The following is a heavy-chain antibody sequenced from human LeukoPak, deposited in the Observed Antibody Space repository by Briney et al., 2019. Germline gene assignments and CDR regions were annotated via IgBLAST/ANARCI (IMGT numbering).Heavy chain of an antibody. Sequence: PGRSLRLSCAASGFTFSSYAMSWVRQAPGKGLEWVSAISGSGGSTYYADSVKGRFTISRDNSKNTLYLQMNSLRAEDTAVYYCAKDYYDSSGYYAYYFDYWGQGTLVTVSS. V-gene: IGHV3-23*01. CDR2: ISGSGGST. D-gene: IGHD3-22*01. CDR3: AKDYYDSSGYYAYYFDY. CDR1: GFTFSSYA. J-gene: IGHJ4*02.